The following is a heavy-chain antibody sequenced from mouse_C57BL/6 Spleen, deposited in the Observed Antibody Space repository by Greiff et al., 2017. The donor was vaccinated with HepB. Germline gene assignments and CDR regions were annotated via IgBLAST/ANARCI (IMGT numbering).Heavy chain of an antibody. J-gene: IGHJ4*01. D-gene: IGHD2-4*01. CDR2: INPYNGDT. V-gene: IGHV1-20*01. Sequence: EVQLQQSGPELVKPGDSVKISCKASGYSFTGYFMNWVMQSHGKSLEWIGRINPYNGDTFYNQKFKGKATLTVDKSSSTAHMELRSLTSEDSAVYYCARPYDYYYYAMDYWGQGTSVTVSS. CDR3: ARPYDYYYYAMDY. CDR1: GYSFTGYF.